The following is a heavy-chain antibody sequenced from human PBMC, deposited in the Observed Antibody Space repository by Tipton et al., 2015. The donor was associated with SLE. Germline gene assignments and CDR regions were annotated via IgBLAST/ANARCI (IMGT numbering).Heavy chain of an antibody. CDR3: ARGMVTWRGAIVGVDV. V-gene: IGHV4-59*08. Sequence: LRLSCTVSGGSISGYYWSWIRQPPGKGLEWIGYIYYTGSTNHNPSLKSRVTISVDPAKNQFSLKLTPVTAADTAVYYCARGMVTWRGAIVGVDVWGQGTTVNVSS. CDR1: GGSISGYY. J-gene: IGHJ6*02. CDR2: IYYTGST. D-gene: IGHD2-21*02.